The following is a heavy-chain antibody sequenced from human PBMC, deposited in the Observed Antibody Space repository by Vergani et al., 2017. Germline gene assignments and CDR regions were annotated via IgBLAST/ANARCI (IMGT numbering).Heavy chain of an antibody. CDR3: ARDDSLRGLYYFDY. CDR2: IIPIFGTA. Sequence: QVQLVQSGAEVKKPGSSVKVSCKASGGTFSSYAISWVRQAPGQGLEWMGGIIPIFGTANYAQKFQGRVTITADESTRPAYMELSSLRSEDTAVYYCARDDSLRGLYYFDYWGQGTLVTVSS. CDR1: GGTFSSYA. D-gene: IGHD4-17*01. V-gene: IGHV1-69*01. J-gene: IGHJ4*02.